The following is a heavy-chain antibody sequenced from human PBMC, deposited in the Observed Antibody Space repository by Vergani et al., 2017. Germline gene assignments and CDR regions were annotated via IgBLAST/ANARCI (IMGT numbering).Heavy chain of an antibody. J-gene: IGHJ4*02. V-gene: IGHV1-69*01. D-gene: IGHD2-15*01. CDR2: IIPIFGTA. CDR3: ARGVGYGSVGSCGGFDY. CDR1: GGTFSSYA. Sequence: QVQLVQSGAEVKKPGSSVKVSCKASGGTFSSYAISWVRQAPGQGLEWMGGIIPIFGTANYAQKFQGRVKITADESTSTAYMVLSRLRSEDTAVYYGARGVGYGSVGSCGGFDYWGQGTLVTVSS.